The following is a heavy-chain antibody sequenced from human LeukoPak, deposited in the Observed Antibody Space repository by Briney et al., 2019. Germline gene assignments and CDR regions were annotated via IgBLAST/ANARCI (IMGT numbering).Heavy chain of an antibody. CDR3: ARSCYSNFDY. CDR1: GGSLSSGSDY. CDR2: IYASGST. Sequence: PSETLSLTCTVSGGSLSSGSDYWSRIRQSAGKGLEWIGRIYASGSTNYNPSLKSRVTISVDTSKNQFSLKLSSVTAADTAVYYCARSCYSNFDYWGQGTLVTVSS. D-gene: IGHD3-3*01. J-gene: IGHJ4*02. V-gene: IGHV4-61*02.